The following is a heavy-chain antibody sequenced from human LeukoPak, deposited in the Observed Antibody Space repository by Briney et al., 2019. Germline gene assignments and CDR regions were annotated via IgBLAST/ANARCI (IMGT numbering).Heavy chain of an antibody. V-gene: IGHV3-23*01. CDR3: AREFAFGNILTTIKRGIDY. J-gene: IGHJ4*02. D-gene: IGHD3-9*01. CDR1: GFTFSNHG. CDR2: VSTNGTST. Sequence: PGGSLRLSCVASGFTFSNHGMTWVRQTPGKGLDSVSTVSTNGTSTYSADSVQGRFSISRDNSHNTMFLQMNSLRDEDTAVYYFAREFAFGNILTTIKRGIDYWGQGSLVTVSS.